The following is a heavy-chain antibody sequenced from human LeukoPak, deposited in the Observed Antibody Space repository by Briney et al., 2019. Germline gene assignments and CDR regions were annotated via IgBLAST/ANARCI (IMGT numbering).Heavy chain of an antibody. CDR2: IYYSGST. V-gene: IGHV4-61*01. D-gene: IGHD3-9*01. J-gene: IGHJ6*02. Sequence: SETLSLTCTVSGGSFSSGSYYWSWIRQPPGKGLEWIGYIYYSGSTNYNPSLKSRVTISVDTSKNQFSLKLSSVTAADTAVYYCARDQTNIYDILTGSYYYYYGMDVWGQGTTVTVSS. CDR3: ARDQTNIYDILTGSYYYYYGMDV. CDR1: GGSFSSGSYY.